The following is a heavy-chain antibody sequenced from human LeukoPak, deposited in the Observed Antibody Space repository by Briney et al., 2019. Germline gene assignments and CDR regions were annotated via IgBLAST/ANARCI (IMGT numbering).Heavy chain of an antibody. Sequence: GGSLRLSCATSGFSFSFYGMQWVRQAPGKGLEWVAVIWNDGSQKYYGDSVKGRFTISNDNSRKTVNLQMDSLRAEDTAVYYCARDLGYCTNGVCHTRFDYWGQGTLVAVSS. V-gene: IGHV3-33*01. J-gene: IGHJ4*02. CDR2: IWNDGSQK. D-gene: IGHD2-8*01. CDR1: GFSFSFYG. CDR3: ARDLGYCTNGVCHTRFDY.